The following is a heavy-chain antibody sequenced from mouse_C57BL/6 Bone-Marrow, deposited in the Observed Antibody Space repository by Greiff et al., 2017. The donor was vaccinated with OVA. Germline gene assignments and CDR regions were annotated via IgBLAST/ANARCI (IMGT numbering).Heavy chain of an antibody. V-gene: IGHV10-1*01. J-gene: IGHJ3*01. Sequence: EVQGVESGGGLVQPKGSLKLSCAASGFSFNTYAMNWVRQAPGKGLEWVARIRSKSNNYATYYADSVKDRFTISRDDSESMLYLQMNNLKTEDTAMYYCVRQLRLRGFAYWGQGTLVTVSA. D-gene: IGHD3-2*02. CDR2: IRSKSNNYAT. CDR1: GFSFNTYA. CDR3: VRQLRLRGFAY.